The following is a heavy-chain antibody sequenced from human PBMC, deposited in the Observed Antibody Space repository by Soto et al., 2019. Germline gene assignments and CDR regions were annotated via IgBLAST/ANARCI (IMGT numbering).Heavy chain of an antibody. J-gene: IGHJ5*02. CDR2: IYYSGST. Sequence: SETLSPTCTVSGGSISSSGYYWGWLRQPPGKGLEWIASIYYSGSTYYNPSLKSRVTIAAHTSKNQISLKLSSANAADTAVYYCARHIYYYLTWGQGTLVTVSS. D-gene: IGHD3-10*01. V-gene: IGHV4-39*01. CDR3: ARHIYYYLT. CDR1: GGSISSSGYY.